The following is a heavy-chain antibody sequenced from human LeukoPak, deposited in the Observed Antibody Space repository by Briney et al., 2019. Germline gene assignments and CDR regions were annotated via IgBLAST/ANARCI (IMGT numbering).Heavy chain of an antibody. V-gene: IGHV3-23*01. CDR2: ISGDGSTT. Sequence: GGSLRLSCAVSGFTFSAHAMSWVRQAPGKGLEWVSSISGDGSTTYYTDSVKGRLTISRDNSKNILFLQMNSLRAEDMALYYCARALGSSSWFSFDYWGQGTLVTVSS. CDR3: ARALGSSSWFSFDY. J-gene: IGHJ4*02. CDR1: GFTFSAHA. D-gene: IGHD6-13*01.